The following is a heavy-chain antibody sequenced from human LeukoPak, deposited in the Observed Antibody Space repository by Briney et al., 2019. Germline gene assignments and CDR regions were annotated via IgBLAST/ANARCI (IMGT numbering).Heavy chain of an antibody. Sequence: ASETLSLTCTVSGASINSYYWSWIRQPPGKGLEWIGTLHSSGSTNYGSSLKSRVSMSADSSKNQFSLRLTSVTAADTAVYFCARRSSGWPNNWLDSWGQGTLVTVSS. J-gene: IGHJ5*01. V-gene: IGHV4-4*07. D-gene: IGHD6-19*01. CDR3: ARRSSGWPNNWLDS. CDR1: GASINSYY. CDR2: LHSSGST.